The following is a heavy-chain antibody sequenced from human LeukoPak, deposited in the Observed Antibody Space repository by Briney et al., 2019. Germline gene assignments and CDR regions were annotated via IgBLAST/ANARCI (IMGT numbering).Heavy chain of an antibody. V-gene: IGHV1-69*13. Sequence: SVKVSCKASGGTFSSYAISWVRQAPGQGLEWMGGIIPIFGTANYAQKFQGRVTITADESTSTAYMELSSLRSEDTAVYYCARDGGYCSSTSCYVPRYWGQGTLVTVSS. J-gene: IGHJ4*02. CDR2: IIPIFGTA. CDR1: GGTFSSYA. D-gene: IGHD2-2*01. CDR3: ARDGGYCSSTSCYVPRY.